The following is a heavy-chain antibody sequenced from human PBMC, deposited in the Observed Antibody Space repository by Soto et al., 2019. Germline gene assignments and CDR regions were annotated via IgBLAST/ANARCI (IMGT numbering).Heavy chain of an antibody. J-gene: IGHJ4*02. V-gene: IGHV1-69*01. D-gene: IGHD2-15*01. CDR3: ARDYGHDCSGGNCYFYF. CDR1: GGTFSRYG. Sequence: QVQLVQSGAEVKKPGSSVKVSCKASGGTFSRYGINWVRQAPGHGLEWMGGIIPLFGTANYAQKFQGRVTITADESTSTGHMELRSLRSEDTAVYYCARDYGHDCSGGNCYFYFWGQGTLVTVSS. CDR2: IIPLFGTA.